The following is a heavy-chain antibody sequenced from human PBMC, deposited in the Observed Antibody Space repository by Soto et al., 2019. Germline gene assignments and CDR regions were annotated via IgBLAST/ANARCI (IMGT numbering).Heavy chain of an antibody. J-gene: IGHJ4*02. V-gene: IGHV4-34*01. CDR2: INQSGST. CDR1: GGSFSGYY. D-gene: IGHD2-21*02. Sequence: QVQLHQWGAGLLKPSETLSLTCAVYGGSFSGYYSSWIRQPPGKGLEWIGEINQSGSTNYNPSLKSRVTISVDTSKNQFSLKLSSVTAADTAVYYCAREEGDLEEHYWGQGTLVTVSS. CDR3: AREEGDLEEHY.